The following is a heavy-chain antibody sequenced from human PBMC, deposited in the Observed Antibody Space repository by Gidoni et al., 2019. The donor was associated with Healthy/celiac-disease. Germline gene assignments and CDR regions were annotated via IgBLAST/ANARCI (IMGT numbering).Heavy chain of an antibody. D-gene: IGHD6-6*01. Sequence: QLQLQHWGAGLLTPSEPLSLTCAVYGGAFSGYYCSWSRQAPEKGLEWIGEINHSGSTNYNPSLKSRVNISVDTSKNQFSLKLSSVTAADTAVYYCAGGLPYGSSSRPEAYFDYWGQRTLVTVSS. J-gene: IGHJ4*02. CDR2: INHSGST. CDR1: GGAFSGYY. CDR3: AGGLPYGSSSRPEAYFDY. V-gene: IGHV4-34*01.